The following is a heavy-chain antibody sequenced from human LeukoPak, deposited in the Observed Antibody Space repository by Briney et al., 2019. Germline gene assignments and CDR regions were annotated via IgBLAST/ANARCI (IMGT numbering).Heavy chain of an antibody. V-gene: IGHV4-61*01. CDR3: ARDSCGGGSCYPGY. D-gene: IGHD2-15*01. Sequence: PSETLSLTCTVSGGSVSSGSYYWSWIRQPPGRGLGWIGYIYYSGSTNYNPSLKSRVTISVDTSKKQFSLKLSSVTAADTAVYYCARDSCGGGSCYPGYWGQGTLVTVSS. CDR2: IYYSGST. CDR1: GGSVSSGSYY. J-gene: IGHJ4*02.